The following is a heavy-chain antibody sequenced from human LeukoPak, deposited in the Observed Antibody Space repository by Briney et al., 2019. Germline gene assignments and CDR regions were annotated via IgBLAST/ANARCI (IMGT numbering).Heavy chain of an antibody. CDR3: AKVRSGWRDAFDI. V-gene: IGHV4-31*03. J-gene: IGHJ3*02. CDR1: GDSISSAAYY. CDR2: IYYSGST. D-gene: IGHD6-19*01. Sequence: PSETLSLTCTVSGDSISSAAYYWSWIRQHPGKGLEWIGYIYYSGSTTYNPSLKSRVTISVDTSKSQFSLNLTSVTAADTAVYYCAKVRSGWRDAFDIWGQGTMVTVSS.